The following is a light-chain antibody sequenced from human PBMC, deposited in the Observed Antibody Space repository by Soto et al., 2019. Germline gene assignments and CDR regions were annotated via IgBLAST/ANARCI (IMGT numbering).Light chain of an antibody. CDR1: QSISSY. V-gene: IGKV1-39*01. Sequence: DIQMTQSPSSLSASVGDRVTITCRASQSISSYLNWYQQKPGKAPKLLIYAASSLQSGVPSRFSGSGSGTDFTLTSSSLQPEDFPTYYCQQSYSTMITFGQGTRLEIK. J-gene: IGKJ5*01. CDR3: QQSYSTMIT. CDR2: AAS.